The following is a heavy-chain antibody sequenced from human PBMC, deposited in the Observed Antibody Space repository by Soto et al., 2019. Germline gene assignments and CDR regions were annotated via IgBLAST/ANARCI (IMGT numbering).Heavy chain of an antibody. CDR2: IYHSGST. D-gene: IGHD1-26*01. V-gene: IGHV4-4*02. CDR3: ARGPTVGATTTRDY. CDR1: GGSISGSNW. Sequence: QVQLQESGPGLVKPSGTLSLTCAVSGGSISGSNWWSWVRQPPGKGLEWIGEIYHSGSTNYNPSLKRRVTISVDKSKNQFSLKLSSVTAADTAVYYCARGPTVGATTTRDYWGQGTLVTVSS. J-gene: IGHJ4*02.